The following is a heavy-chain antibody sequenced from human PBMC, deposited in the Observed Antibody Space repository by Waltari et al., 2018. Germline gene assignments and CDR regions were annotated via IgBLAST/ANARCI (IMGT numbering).Heavy chain of an antibody. D-gene: IGHD5-12*01. CDR2: ISEYNGNT. Sequence: QVQLVQSGAEVKKPGASVKVSCKASGYTFTSYGISWVRQAPGQGLAWMGWISEYNGNTNYAQKLQGRVTMTTDTSTSTAYMERRSLRSDDTAVYYCARDFDIVATLYYYYYGMDVWGQGTTVTVSS. CDR3: ARDFDIVATLYYYYYGMDV. CDR1: GYTFTSYG. V-gene: IGHV1-18*01. J-gene: IGHJ6*02.